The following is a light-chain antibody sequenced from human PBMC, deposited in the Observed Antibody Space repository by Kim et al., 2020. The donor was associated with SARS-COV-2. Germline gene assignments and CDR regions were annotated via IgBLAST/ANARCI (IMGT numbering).Light chain of an antibody. Sequence: APAEKAALSCSAARSAISCYLAWYQRKPGQSPRLLIYGASSRATGLPARFSGSGSGTDFTLTINRLQSEDFAVYYCQQYTSSPPTFGQGTKVDIK. CDR3: QQYTSSPPT. V-gene: IGKV3-20*01. CDR1: RSAISCY. CDR2: GAS. J-gene: IGKJ1*01.